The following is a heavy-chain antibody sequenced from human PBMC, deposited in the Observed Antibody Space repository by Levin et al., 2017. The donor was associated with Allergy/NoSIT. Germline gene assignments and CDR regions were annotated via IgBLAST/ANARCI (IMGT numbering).Heavy chain of an antibody. Sequence: PGGSLRLSCAASGFNFRSFWMGWVRQAPGKGLEWVANIKQDGSEEYYVDSVRGRFTISRDNFKNSLYLQMNSLRADDTALYFCARIPERRSWYFELWGQGTLVTVSA. CDR3: ARIPERRSWYFEL. CDR2: IKQDGSEE. V-gene: IGHV3-7*05. CDR1: GFNFRSFW. J-gene: IGHJ4*02. D-gene: IGHD5-24*01.